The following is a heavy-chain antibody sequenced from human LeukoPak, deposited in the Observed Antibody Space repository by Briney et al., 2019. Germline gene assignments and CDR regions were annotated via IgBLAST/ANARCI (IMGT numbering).Heavy chain of an antibody. J-gene: IGHJ4*02. CDR3: ARGYSGYSYGEYYFDY. CDR1: GGSISSGGYS. D-gene: IGHD5-18*01. CDR2: IYHSGST. Sequence: SETLSLTCAVSGGSISSGGYSWSWIRQPPGKGLEWIGYIYHSGSTYYNPSLKSRVTISVDGSKNQFSLKLSSVTAADTAVYYCARGYSGYSYGEYYFDYWGQGVLVTVSS. V-gene: IGHV4-30-2*01.